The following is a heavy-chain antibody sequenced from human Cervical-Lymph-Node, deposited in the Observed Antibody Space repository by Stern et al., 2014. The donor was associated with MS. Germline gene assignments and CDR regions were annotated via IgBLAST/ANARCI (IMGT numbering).Heavy chain of an antibody. Sequence: EVQLVESGAEVKNPGESLRISCKGSGYNFDTYWIGWVRQMPGKGLEWMGIIYPGDSDTRYSPASQGQVSISADKSIDTAYLQWSSLKASDTAMYYCAREGARSLDVWGQGTTVTVSS. CDR2: IYPGDSDT. CDR3: AREGARSLDV. V-gene: IGHV5-51*01. CDR1: GYNFDTYW. J-gene: IGHJ6*02. D-gene: IGHD3-16*01.